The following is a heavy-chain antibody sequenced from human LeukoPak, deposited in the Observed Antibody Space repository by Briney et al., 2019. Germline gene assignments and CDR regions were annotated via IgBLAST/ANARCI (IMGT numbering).Heavy chain of an antibody. CDR1: GFTFSTNA. V-gene: IGHV3-23*01. Sequence: GGSLRLSCAASGFTFSTNAMSWVRQAPGKGLEWVSGISGSGGSTYHAESVKGRFTISRDNSKNTLFLQMNSLRAEDTAVYYCAKDRVRPTHWGQGTLVTVSS. J-gene: IGHJ4*02. CDR2: ISGSGGST. CDR3: AKDRVRPTH. D-gene: IGHD1-1*01.